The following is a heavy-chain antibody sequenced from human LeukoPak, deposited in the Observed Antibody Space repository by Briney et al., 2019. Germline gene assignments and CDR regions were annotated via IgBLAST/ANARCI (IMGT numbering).Heavy chain of an antibody. V-gene: IGHV2-5*02. CDR3: ARDAVDYGSGSISRYFDL. D-gene: IGHD3-10*01. CDR2: IYWDDDK. J-gene: IGHJ2*01. CDR1: GFSLSTSGVG. Sequence: SGPTLVNPTQTLTLTCTFSGFSLSTSGVGVGWIRQPPGKALEWLALIYWDDDKRYSPFLKSRLNITKDTSKNKVVLTMTNMDPVDTATYYCARDAVDYGSGSISRYFDLWGRGTLVTVSS.